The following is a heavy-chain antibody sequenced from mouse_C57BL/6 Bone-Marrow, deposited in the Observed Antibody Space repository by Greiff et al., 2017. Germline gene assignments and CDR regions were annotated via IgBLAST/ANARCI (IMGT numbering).Heavy chain of an antibody. CDR2: IYPGDGDT. CDR3: ARSPREDFDY. J-gene: IGHJ2*01. V-gene: IGHV1-82*01. CDR1: GYAFSSSW. Sequence: VQLQQSGPELVKPGASVKISCKASGYAFSSSWMNWVKQRPGKGLEWIGRIYPGDGDTNYNGKFKGKATLTADKSSSTAYMQLSSLTSEDSAVYFYARSPREDFDYWGQGTTLTVSS.